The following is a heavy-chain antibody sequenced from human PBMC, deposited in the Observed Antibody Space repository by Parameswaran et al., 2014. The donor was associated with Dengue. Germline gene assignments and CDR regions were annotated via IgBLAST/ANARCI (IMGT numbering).Heavy chain of an antibody. D-gene: IGHD3-3*01. V-gene: IGHV1-2*02. CDR2: INPNSGGT. Sequence: WVRQAPGQGLEWMGWINPNSGGTNYAQKFQGRVTMTRDTSISTAYMELSRLRSDDTAVYYCARLGKRGFGVVMTYYYYGMDVWGQGTTVTVSS. J-gene: IGHJ6*02. CDR3: ARLGKRGFGVVMTYYYYGMDV.